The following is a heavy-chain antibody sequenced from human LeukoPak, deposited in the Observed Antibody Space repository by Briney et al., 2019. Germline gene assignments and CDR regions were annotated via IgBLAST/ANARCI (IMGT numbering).Heavy chain of an antibody. CDR2: IIPIFGTA. CDR1: GGTFSSYA. V-gene: IGHV1-69*05. D-gene: IGHD6-13*01. Sequence: SVKVSCKASGGTFSSYAISWVRQAPGQGLEWMGRIIPIFGTASYAQKFQGRVTITTDESTSTAYMELSSLRSEDTAVYYCARDHGPYSSSWYDQHDYYFDYWGQGTLVTVSS. J-gene: IGHJ4*02. CDR3: ARDHGPYSSSWYDQHDYYFDY.